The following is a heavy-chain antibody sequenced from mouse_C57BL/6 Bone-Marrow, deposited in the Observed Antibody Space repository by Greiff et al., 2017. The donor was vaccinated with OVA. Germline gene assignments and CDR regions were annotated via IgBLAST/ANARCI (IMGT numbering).Heavy chain of an antibody. CDR2: IDPETGGT. J-gene: IGHJ2*01. V-gene: IGHV1-15*01. CDR3: TTTVVAPGYYFDY. Sequence: VQLQQSGAELVRPGASVTLSCKASGYTFTDYEMHWVKQTPVHGLEWIGAIDPETGGTAYNQKFKGKAILTADKSSSTTYMELHSLTSEDSAVYYCTTTVVAPGYYFDYWGRGTTLTVSS. D-gene: IGHD1-1*01. CDR1: GYTFTDYE.